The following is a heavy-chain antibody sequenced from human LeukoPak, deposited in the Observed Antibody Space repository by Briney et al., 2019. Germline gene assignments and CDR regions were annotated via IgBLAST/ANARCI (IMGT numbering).Heavy chain of an antibody. CDR1: GFTLSSYW. CDR2: IKQDGSEK. V-gene: IGHV3-7*01. Sequence: GGSLRLSCAASGFTLSSYWMSWVRQAPGKGLEWVANIKQDGSEKYYVDSVKGRFTISRDNAKNTLYLQMNSLRAEDTAVYYCARGYYYGSGSYYNHNWFDPWGQGTLVTVSS. CDR3: ARGYYYGSGSYYNHNWFDP. J-gene: IGHJ5*02. D-gene: IGHD3-10*01.